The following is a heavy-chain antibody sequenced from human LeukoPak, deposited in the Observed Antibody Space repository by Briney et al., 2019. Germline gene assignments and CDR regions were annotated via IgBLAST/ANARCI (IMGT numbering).Heavy chain of an antibody. CDR3: ARAGYGDYDY. J-gene: IGHJ4*02. D-gene: IGHD4-17*01. Sequence: GGSLRLSCAASGFTFRSYSMKWVRQAPRKGLERVSSISSSSIYIFYVDSMKCRFTISRDNAKNSLYLQMNSLRAENTAVYYCARAGYGDYDYWGKGTLVTVSS. CDR1: GFTFRSYS. CDR2: ISSSSIYI. V-gene: IGHV3-21*01.